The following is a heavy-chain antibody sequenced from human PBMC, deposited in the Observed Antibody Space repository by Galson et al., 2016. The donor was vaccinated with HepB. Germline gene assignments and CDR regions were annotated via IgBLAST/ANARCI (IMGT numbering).Heavy chain of an antibody. CDR2: IYHSGTT. V-gene: IGHV4-4*02. D-gene: IGHD1-1*01. CDR1: GDSISRSIW. Sequence: SETLSLTCAVSGDSISRSIWWSWVRQPPGKGLEWIGEIYHSGTTNYSPFLKSRVTMSVDKSKNQFSLNLSSVTAADTATYYCARRRRTRNPINWPHKVPTWFDPWGQGTLVTVSS. CDR3: ARRRRTRNPINWPHKVPTWFDP. J-gene: IGHJ5*02.